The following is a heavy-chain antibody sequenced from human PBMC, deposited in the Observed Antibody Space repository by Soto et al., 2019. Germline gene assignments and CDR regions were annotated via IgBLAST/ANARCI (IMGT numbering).Heavy chain of an antibody. Sequence: QVQLVQSGGEVKKPGASVKVSCKAAGYTFTSHGISWVRQAPGQGLEWMGWISTFHGSINYAQKFQDRVTMTTDTSTSTAYMELRSLRSDDTAVYYCARFYSSGWPRGYFDYWGQGTPVTVSA. J-gene: IGHJ4*02. CDR3: ARFYSSGWPRGYFDY. CDR2: ISTFHGSI. CDR1: GYTFTSHG. D-gene: IGHD6-19*01. V-gene: IGHV1-18*01.